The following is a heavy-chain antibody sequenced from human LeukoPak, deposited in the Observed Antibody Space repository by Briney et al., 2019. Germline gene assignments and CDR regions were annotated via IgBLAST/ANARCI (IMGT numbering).Heavy chain of an antibody. CDR3: ATTGQYYYDSSGYYS. Sequence: ASVTVSCKVSGYTLTELSMHWVRQAPGKGLEWMGGFDPEDGETIYAQKFQGRVTMTEDTSTDTAYMELSSLRSEDTAVYYCATTGQYYYDSSGYYSWGQGTLVTVSS. CDR2: FDPEDGET. J-gene: IGHJ4*02. D-gene: IGHD3-22*01. V-gene: IGHV1-24*01. CDR1: GYTLTELS.